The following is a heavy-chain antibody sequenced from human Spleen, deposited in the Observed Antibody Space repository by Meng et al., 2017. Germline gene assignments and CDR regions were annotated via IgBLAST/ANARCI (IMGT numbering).Heavy chain of an antibody. V-gene: IGHV3-38-3*01. CDR2: ISGSST. Sequence: GGSLRLSCAASGFTVSSNGMSWVRQAPGKGLEWVSSISGSSTYYADSRMSRFTISRDNTKNTLYLQMNSLGAEDTDVYYCASASAQYWYLDLWGRGTLVTVSS. CDR1: GFTVSSNG. CDR3: ASASAQYWYLDL. J-gene: IGHJ2*01. D-gene: IGHD3-10*01.